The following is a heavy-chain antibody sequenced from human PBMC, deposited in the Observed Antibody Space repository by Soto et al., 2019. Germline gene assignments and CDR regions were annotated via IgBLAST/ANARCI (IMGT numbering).Heavy chain of an antibody. J-gene: IGHJ4*02. Sequence: QVQLQESGPGLVKPSQTLSLTCTVSGDSMTTVGYYWTWIRQHPGQGLEWIGFISYSGSTYYSSSLKGRVAISAAPSKNQFSLKLNSVTAADTAVYYCTRGDYWGQGTLVTVSS. V-gene: IGHV4-31*03. CDR1: GDSMTTVGYY. CDR2: ISYSGST. CDR3: TRGDY.